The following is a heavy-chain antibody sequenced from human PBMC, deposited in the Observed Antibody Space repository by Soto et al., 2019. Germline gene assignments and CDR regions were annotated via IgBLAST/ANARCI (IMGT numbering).Heavy chain of an antibody. CDR3: ERELMSDYGDYTVYYYGMDV. CDR1: GFTFSSYA. CDR2: ISYDGSNK. D-gene: IGHD4-17*01. Sequence: QVQLVESGGGVVQPGRSLRLSCAASGFTFSSYAMHWVRQAPGKGLEWVAGISYDGSNKYYADSVKGRFTISRDNSKNTLYLQMNSLRAEDTAVYYCERELMSDYGDYTVYYYGMDVWGQGTTVTVSS. V-gene: IGHV3-30-3*01. J-gene: IGHJ6*02.